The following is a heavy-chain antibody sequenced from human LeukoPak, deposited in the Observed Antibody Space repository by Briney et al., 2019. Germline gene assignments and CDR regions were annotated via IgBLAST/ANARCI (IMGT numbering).Heavy chain of an antibody. Sequence: PGESLKISCKGSGYRFTSYWIGWVRQMPGKGLEWMGIIYPGDSDTRYSPSFQGQVTISADKSISTAYLQWSSLKASDTAMYYCARGGFGGDYTLKKDYYYGMDVWGQGTTVTVSS. D-gene: IGHD4-17*01. CDR2: IYPGDSDT. J-gene: IGHJ6*02. CDR1: GYRFTSYW. CDR3: ARGGFGGDYTLKKDYYYGMDV. V-gene: IGHV5-51*01.